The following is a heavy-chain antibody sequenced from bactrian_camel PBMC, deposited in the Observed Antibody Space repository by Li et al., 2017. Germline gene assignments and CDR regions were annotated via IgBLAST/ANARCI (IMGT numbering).Heavy chain of an antibody. CDR2: IAPDGSR. V-gene: IGHV3S56*01. CDR3: AVDLSGAQHAPCTVIAVH. CDR1: GLTFEGGN. Sequence: VQLVESGGGAVQTGGSLRLTCTAVGLTFEGGNQGWYRETPGNEFELVSSIAPDGSRWYADSVQGRFTISQDNAKKTMYLQMNGLKPEDTAVYYCAVDLSGAQHAPCTVIAVHRGQGTQVTVS. J-gene: IGHJ4*01. D-gene: IGHD6*01.